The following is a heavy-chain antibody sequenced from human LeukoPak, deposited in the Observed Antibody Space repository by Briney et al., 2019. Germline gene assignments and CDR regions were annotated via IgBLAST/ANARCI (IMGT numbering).Heavy chain of an antibody. J-gene: IGHJ4*02. Sequence: GGSLRLSCAASGFTFSSYSMNWVRQAPGKGLEWVSSISTTSDYIYYAGSLKGRLTISRDNAKNSLYLQMNSLRAEDTAVYYRARGGVYSQGFDYWGQGTLVTVSS. D-gene: IGHD5/OR15-5a*01. CDR3: ARGGVYSQGFDY. V-gene: IGHV3-21*01. CDR1: GFTFSSYS. CDR2: ISTTSDYI.